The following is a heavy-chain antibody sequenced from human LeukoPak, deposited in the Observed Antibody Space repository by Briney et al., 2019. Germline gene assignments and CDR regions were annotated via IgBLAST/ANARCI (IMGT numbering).Heavy chain of an antibody. CDR1: GGSISSYY. D-gene: IGHD5-18*01. V-gene: IGHV4-59*01. CDR3: ARLKPSDTAMAFDAFDI. CDR2: IYYSGST. J-gene: IGHJ3*02. Sequence: PSETLSLTCTVSGGSISSYYWSWIRQPPGKGLEWIGFIYYSGSTNYNPSLKSRVTISVDTSKNQFFLKLSSVTAADTAVYYCARLKPSDTAMAFDAFDIWGQGTMVTVSS.